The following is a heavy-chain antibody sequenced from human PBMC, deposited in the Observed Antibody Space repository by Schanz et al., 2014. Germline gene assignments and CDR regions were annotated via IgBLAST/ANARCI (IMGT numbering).Heavy chain of an antibody. CDR1: GFTFSTST. D-gene: IGHD6-19*01. CDR2: ISGSGGST. Sequence: EVQLLESGGGLVQPGGSLRLSCAASGFTFSTSTMHWVRQAPGKGLEWVSAISGSGGSTYYADSVKGRFTISRDNSKNTLYLQMNSLRVEDTAVYYCAASSGWHPSTDYWGQGTLVTVSS. CDR3: AASSGWHPSTDY. V-gene: IGHV3-23*01. J-gene: IGHJ4*02.